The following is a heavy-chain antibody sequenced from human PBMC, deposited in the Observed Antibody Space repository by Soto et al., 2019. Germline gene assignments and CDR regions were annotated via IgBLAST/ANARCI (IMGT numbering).Heavy chain of an antibody. CDR2: ISGRGDNT. V-gene: IGHV3-23*01. Sequence: EVQLLESGGGLVQPGGSLRLSCAASGFIFSNYAMSWVRQTPGKGLEWVSAISGRGDNTYYADSVRGRFTISRDNSKNTLYLQMNSLRADDTAVYYCVKDWQGVHVNPWGQGSLVTVSS. CDR1: GFIFSNYA. J-gene: IGHJ5*02. CDR3: VKDWQGVHVNP. D-gene: IGHD1-1*01.